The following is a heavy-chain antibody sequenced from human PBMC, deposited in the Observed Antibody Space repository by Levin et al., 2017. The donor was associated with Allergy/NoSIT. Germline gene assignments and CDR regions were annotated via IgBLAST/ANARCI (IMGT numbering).Heavy chain of an antibody. D-gene: IGHD1-14*01. CDR3: ARGFQPLSFGQPGST. V-gene: IGHV3-33*01. CDR1: GFIFSNFA. CDR2: IWHDGTNQ. J-gene: IGHJ5*02. Sequence: LSLTCEASGFIFSNFAMHWVRQAPGKGLEWVAVIWHDGTNQKYADSVRGRFTISRDNSKNTLHLQLNDLRVDDTAVYYCARGFQPLSFGQPGSTWGQGTLVTVSS.